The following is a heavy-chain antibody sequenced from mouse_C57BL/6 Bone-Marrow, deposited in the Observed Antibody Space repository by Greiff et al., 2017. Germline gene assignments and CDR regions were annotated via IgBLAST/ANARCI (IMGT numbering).Heavy chain of an antibody. CDR1: GYTFTSYW. CDR2: IHPNSGST. V-gene: IGHV1-64*01. D-gene: IGHD1-1*01. Sequence: QVQLQQPGAELVKPGASVKLSCKASGYTFTSYWMHWVKQRPGQGLEWIGMIHPNSGSTNYNEKFKSKATLTVDKSSSTAYMQLSSLTSEDSAVYYCARDYYYGSSYCYWGQGTTLTVSS. J-gene: IGHJ2*01. CDR3: ARDYYYGSSYCY.